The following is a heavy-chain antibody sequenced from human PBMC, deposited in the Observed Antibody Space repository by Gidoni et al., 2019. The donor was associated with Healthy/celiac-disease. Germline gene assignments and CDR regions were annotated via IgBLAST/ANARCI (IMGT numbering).Heavy chain of an antibody. J-gene: IGHJ3*02. Sequence: QVQLQESGPGLVKPSETLSLTCTVSGYSISSGYYWGWIRQPPGKGLEWIGSIYHSGSTYYNPSLKSRVTISVDTSKNQFSLKLSSVTAADTAVYYCASRTVPSVAFDIWGQGTMVTVSS. CDR1: GYSISSGYY. D-gene: IGHD2-2*01. CDR3: ASRTVPSVAFDI. CDR2: IYHSGST. V-gene: IGHV4-38-2*02.